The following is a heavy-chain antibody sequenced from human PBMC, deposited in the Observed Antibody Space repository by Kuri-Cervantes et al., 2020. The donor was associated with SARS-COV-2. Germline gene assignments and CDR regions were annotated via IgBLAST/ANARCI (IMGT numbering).Heavy chain of an antibody. CDR2: IYTSGST. CDR3: ARVLRTTIFVLVIIEGLFQH. Sequence: SESLSLTCTVSGGSVSSSSYYWSWIRQPAGKGLEWIGYIYTSGSTNYNSSLKSRVTISGDTSKNQFSLKLSSVTAADTAVYYCARVLRTTIFVLVIIEGLFQHWGQGTLVTVSS. CDR1: GGSVSSSSYY. V-gene: IGHV4-61*09. J-gene: IGHJ1*01. D-gene: IGHD3-3*01.